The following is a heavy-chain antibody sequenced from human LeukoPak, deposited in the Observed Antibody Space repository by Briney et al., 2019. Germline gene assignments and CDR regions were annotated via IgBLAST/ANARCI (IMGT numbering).Heavy chain of an antibody. J-gene: IGHJ5*02. CDR3: ARSVTAYDNWFDP. V-gene: IGHV1-46*01. Sequence: GASVKVSCKASGYTFTSYYMHWVRQAPGQGLEWKGIINPSGGSTSYAQKFQGRVTMTRDTSTSTVYMELSSLRSEDTAVYYCARSVTAYDNWFDPWGQGTLVTVST. CDR2: INPSGGST. CDR1: GYTFTSYY. D-gene: IGHD5-18*01.